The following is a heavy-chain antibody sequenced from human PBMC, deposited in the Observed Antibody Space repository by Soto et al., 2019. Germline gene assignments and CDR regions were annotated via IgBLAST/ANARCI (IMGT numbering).Heavy chain of an antibody. Sequence: GASVKVSCKASGGTFSSYAISWVRQAPGQGLEWMGGIIPIFGTANYAQKFQGRVTITADESTSTAYMELSSLRSEDTAVYYCASTRGPRSSSPLPYDYWGQGTLVTVSS. V-gene: IGHV1-69*13. D-gene: IGHD6-6*01. CDR3: ASTRGPRSSSPLPYDY. CDR2: IIPIFGTA. CDR1: GGTFSSYA. J-gene: IGHJ4*02.